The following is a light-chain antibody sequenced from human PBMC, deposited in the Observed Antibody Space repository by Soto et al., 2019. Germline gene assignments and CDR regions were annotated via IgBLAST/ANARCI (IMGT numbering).Light chain of an antibody. J-gene: IGKJ3*01. CDR3: QQRSDWAFT. V-gene: IGKV3-11*01. CDR2: DAS. CDR1: QSISAY. Sequence: EIVLTQSPATLSLSPGERATLSCRASQSISAYFGWYQQKPGQAPRLLIYDASNRATGIPDRFSGSGSGTDFTLTISSLEPEEFAVYYCQQRSDWAFTFGPGTKVDIK.